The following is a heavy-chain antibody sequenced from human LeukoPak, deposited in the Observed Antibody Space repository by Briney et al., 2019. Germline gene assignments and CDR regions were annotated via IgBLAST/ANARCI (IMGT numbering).Heavy chain of an antibody. CDR1: GFTFSSYA. J-gene: IGHJ4*02. CDR2: TSYDGSNK. D-gene: IGHD3-10*01. Sequence: QPGGSLRLSCVASGFTFSSYAMHWVRQAPGKGLEWVAVTSYDGSNKYYADSVKGRFTISRDNSQNTLYLQMNSLRAEDTAFYYCVKASITVVRGVYFDQWGQGTLVTVSS. V-gene: IGHV3-30-3*01. CDR3: VKASITVVRGVYFDQ.